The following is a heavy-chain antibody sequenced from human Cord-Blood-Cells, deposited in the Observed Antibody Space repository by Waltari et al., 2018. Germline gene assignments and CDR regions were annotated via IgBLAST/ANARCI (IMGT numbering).Heavy chain of an antibody. Sequence: QVQLVQSGAEVKKPGSSVKVSCKASGGTFSSYAIIWVRQAPGQGLEWMGGIIPIFGKANYAQEVQGRGTITADESTSTAYMELSSLRSEDTAVYYCASWGGYDILTGYYAFDIWGQGTMVTVSS. CDR3: ASWGGYDILTGYYAFDI. CDR2: IIPIFGKA. J-gene: IGHJ3*02. V-gene: IGHV1-69*01. D-gene: IGHD3-9*01. CDR1: GGTFSSYA.